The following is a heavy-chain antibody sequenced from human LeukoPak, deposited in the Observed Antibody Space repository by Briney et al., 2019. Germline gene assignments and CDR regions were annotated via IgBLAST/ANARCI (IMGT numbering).Heavy chain of an antibody. D-gene: IGHD4/OR15-4a*01. CDR1: GFTFDNYA. CDR3: ARDTSYNYGAHAMDV. J-gene: IGHJ6*02. Sequence: GSLRLSCAASGFTFDNYAMNWVRQAPGKGLEWVLGISGSGVNTYYADSVKGRFTISRDNSKNTLYLQLNSLRGEDTAIYFCARDTSYNYGAHAMDVWGQGTTVTVPS. CDR2: ISGSGVNT. V-gene: IGHV3-23*01.